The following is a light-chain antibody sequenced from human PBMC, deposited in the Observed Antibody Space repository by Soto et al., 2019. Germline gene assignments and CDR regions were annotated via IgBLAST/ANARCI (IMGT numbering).Light chain of an antibody. V-gene: IGLV2-14*01. J-gene: IGLJ1*01. CDR2: DVS. CDR1: SSDIGRYNI. CDR3: NSYTSTSPPYV. Sequence: QSALTQPASVSGSAGQSISISCTGTSSDIGRYNIVSWYQQRPGQAPKLLIFDVSHRPSGISDRFSGSKSGYTASLTISGLQAEDEADYYCNSYTSTSPPYVFGTGTKVNRP.